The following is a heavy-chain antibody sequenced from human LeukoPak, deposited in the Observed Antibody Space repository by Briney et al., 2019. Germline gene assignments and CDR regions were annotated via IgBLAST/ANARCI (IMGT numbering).Heavy chain of an antibody. D-gene: IGHD3-10*01. V-gene: IGHV3-23*01. CDR3: AMGYGSYKFDY. Sequence: GGSLRLSCAASGFTFSSYAMSWVRQAPGKGLERVSGISGSGGSTYYADSVKGRFTIARDNSKNTLYVQMNSLRADDAAVYYCAMGYGSYKFDYWGQGTLVTVSS. J-gene: IGHJ4*02. CDR1: GFTFSSYA. CDR2: ISGSGGST.